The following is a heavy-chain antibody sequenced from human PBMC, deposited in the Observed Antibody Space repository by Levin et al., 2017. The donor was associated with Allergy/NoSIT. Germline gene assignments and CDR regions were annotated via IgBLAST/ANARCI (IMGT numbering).Heavy chain of an antibody. J-gene: IGHJ4*02. D-gene: IGHD6-19*01. CDR2: ISGSGGST. CDR1: GFTFSSYA. Sequence: GGSLRLSCAASGFTFSSYAMSWVRQAPGKGLEWVSAISGSGGSTYYADSVKGRFTISRDNSKNTLYLQMNSLRAEDTAVYYCAKDQYFAYSSGWYGPYYFDYWGQGTLVTVSS. V-gene: IGHV3-23*01. CDR3: AKDQYFAYSSGWYGPYYFDY.